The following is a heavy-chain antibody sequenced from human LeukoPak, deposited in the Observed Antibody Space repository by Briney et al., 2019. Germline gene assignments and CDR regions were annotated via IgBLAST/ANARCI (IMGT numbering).Heavy chain of an antibody. V-gene: IGHV3-43*01. D-gene: IGHD6-19*01. Sequence: GGSLRLSCAASGFTFDDYTMHWVRQAPGKGLEWVSLISWDGGSTYYADSVKGRFTNSRDNSKNSLYLQMNSLRTEDTALYYCAKDKVAGLGGYFDYWGQGTLVTVSS. CDR3: AKDKVAGLGGYFDY. CDR1: GFTFDDYT. J-gene: IGHJ4*02. CDR2: ISWDGGST.